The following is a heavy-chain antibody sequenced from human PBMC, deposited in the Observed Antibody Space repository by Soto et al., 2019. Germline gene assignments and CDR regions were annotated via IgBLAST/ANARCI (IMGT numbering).Heavy chain of an antibody. CDR2: IWYDGSNK. D-gene: IGHD3-3*01. CDR3: ARGEYFTIYLRLVFRKEAYYYYYGMDV. Sequence: QVQLVESGGGVVQPGRSLRLSCAASGFTFSSYGMHWVRQAPGKGLEWVAVIWYDGSNKYYADSVKGRFTISRDNSKNTLYLQMNSLRAEDTAVYYCARGEYFTIYLRLVFRKEAYYYYYGMDVWGQGTTVTVSS. V-gene: IGHV3-33*01. CDR1: GFTFSSYG. J-gene: IGHJ6*02.